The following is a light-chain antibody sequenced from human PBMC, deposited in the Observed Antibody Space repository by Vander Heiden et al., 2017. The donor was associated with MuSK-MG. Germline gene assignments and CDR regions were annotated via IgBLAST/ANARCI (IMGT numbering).Light chain of an antibody. CDR1: QGISNS. J-gene: IGKJ1*01. Sequence: DIQMTQSPSSLSASVGDRVTITCRASQGISNSLAWYQQKPGQVPKLLIYAASTLQSGVPSRFSGSGSGTDFTLTISILHPEDVATYYCQKENAAAWTFGQGTKVEIK. CDR3: QKENAAAWT. CDR2: AAS. V-gene: IGKV1-27*01.